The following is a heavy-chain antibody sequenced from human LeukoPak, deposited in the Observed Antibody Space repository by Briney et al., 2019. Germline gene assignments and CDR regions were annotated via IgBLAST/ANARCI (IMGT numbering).Heavy chain of an antibody. V-gene: IGHV3-30*18. CDR3: AKDDEVGYRSSTSCYLDY. Sequence: GGSLRLSCAASGFTFSSYGMHWVRQAPGKGLEWVAVISYDGSNKYYADSVKGRFTISRDNSKNTLYLQMNSLRAEDTAVYYCAKDDEVGYRSSTSCYLDYWGQGTLVTVSS. CDR1: GFTFSSYG. CDR2: ISYDGSNK. D-gene: IGHD2-2*01. J-gene: IGHJ4*02.